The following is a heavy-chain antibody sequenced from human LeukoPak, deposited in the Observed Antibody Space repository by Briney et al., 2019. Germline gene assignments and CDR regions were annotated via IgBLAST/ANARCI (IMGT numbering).Heavy chain of an antibody. Sequence: GRSLRLSCAASGFTFSDHYMDWVRQAPGKGLEWVCRIRNKANSYTTEYAASVKGRFSISRDESENLVYLQMNSLKTEDTAVYYCARGPSISTTHTAYYYGMDVWGKGTTVTVSS. J-gene: IGHJ6*04. V-gene: IGHV3-72*01. CDR1: GFTFSDHY. CDR3: ARGPSISTTHTAYYYGMDV. CDR2: IRNKANSYTT. D-gene: IGHD1-1*01.